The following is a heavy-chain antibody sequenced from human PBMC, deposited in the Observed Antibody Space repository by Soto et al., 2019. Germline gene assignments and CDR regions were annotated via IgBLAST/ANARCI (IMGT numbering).Heavy chain of an antibody. J-gene: IGHJ4*02. CDR1: GFTFSSYA. V-gene: IGHV3-23*01. CDR2: ISGSGGST. Sequence: GGSLRLSCAASGFTFSSYAMSWVRQAPGKGLEWVSAISGSGGSTYYADSVKGRSTISRDNPKNTLYLQMNSLRAEDTAVYYCAKLPEAGYSSGWYVSSGPDYYFDYWGQGTLVTVSS. D-gene: IGHD6-19*01. CDR3: AKLPEAGYSSGWYVSSGPDYYFDY.